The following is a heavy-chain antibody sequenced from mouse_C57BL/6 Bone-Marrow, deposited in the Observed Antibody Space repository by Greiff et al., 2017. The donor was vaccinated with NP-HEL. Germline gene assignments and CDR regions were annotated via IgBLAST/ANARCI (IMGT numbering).Heavy chain of an antibody. V-gene: IGHV1-50*01. CDR1: GYTFTSYW. CDR3: ARGDYYGSSSYYFDY. Sequence: QVQLQQPGAELVKPGASVKLSCKASGYTFTSYWMQWVKQRSGQGLEWIGEIDPSDSYTNYNQKFKGKATLTVDTSSSTAYMQLSSLTSEDSAVYYCARGDYYGSSSYYFDYWGQGTTLTVSS. J-gene: IGHJ2*01. D-gene: IGHD1-1*01. CDR2: IDPSDSYT.